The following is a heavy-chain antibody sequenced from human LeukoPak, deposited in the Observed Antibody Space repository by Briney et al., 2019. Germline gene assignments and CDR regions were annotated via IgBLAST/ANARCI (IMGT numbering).Heavy chain of an antibody. V-gene: IGHV4-39*07. CDR2: IYYSGST. J-gene: IGHJ4*02. D-gene: IGHD3-22*01. CDR1: GGSISGSSYY. Sequence: PSETLSLTCTVSGGSISGSSYYWGWIRQPPGKGLEWIGSIYYSGSTYYNPSLKSRVTISVDTSKNQFSLKLSSVTAADTAVYYCARRAAYYYDSSGYSFDYWGQGTLVTVSS. CDR3: ARRAAYYYDSSGYSFDY.